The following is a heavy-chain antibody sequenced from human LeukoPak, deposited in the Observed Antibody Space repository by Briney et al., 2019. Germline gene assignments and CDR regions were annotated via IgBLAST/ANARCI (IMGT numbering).Heavy chain of an antibody. CDR2: ISAYNGNT. D-gene: IGHD2-2*01. CDR3: ARDLTPSGCSSTSCSNYYYYMDV. Sequence: ASVKVSCKASGYTFTSYGISWVRQAPGQGLEWMGWISAYNGNTNYAQKFQGRVTMTRDTSISTAYMELSRLRSDDTAVYYCARDLTPSGCSSTSCSNYYYYMDVWGKGTTVTVSS. V-gene: IGHV1-18*01. J-gene: IGHJ6*03. CDR1: GYTFTSYG.